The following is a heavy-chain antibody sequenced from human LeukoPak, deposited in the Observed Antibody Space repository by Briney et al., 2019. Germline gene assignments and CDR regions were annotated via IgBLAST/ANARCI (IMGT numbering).Heavy chain of an antibody. D-gene: IGHD7-27*01. V-gene: IGHV3-48*04. J-gene: IGHJ6*02. CDR3: ARGPGRTLYYYYYGMDV. CDR2: IRSSSSTI. Sequence: GGSLRLSCAASGFTFSSYSMNWVRQAPGKGLEWVSYIRSSSSTIYYADSVKGRFTISRDNAKNSLYLQMNSLRAEDTAVYYCARGPGRTLYYYYYGMDVWGQGTTVTVSS. CDR1: GFTFSSYS.